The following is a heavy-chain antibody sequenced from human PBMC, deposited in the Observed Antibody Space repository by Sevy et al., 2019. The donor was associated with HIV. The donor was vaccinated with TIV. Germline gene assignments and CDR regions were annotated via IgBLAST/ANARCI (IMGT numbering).Heavy chain of an antibody. Sequence: ASVKVSCKASGGTFSSYAISWVRQAPGQGLEWMGGIIPIFGTANYAQKFQGRVTITADESTSTAYMELSSLRSEDTAVYYCARWAAAGHYFDYWGQGTLVTVSS. CDR1: GGTFSSYA. CDR3: ARWAAAGHYFDY. D-gene: IGHD6-13*01. CDR2: IIPIFGTA. J-gene: IGHJ4*02. V-gene: IGHV1-69*13.